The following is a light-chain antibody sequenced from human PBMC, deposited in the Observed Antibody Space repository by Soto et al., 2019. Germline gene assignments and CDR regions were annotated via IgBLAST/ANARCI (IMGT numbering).Light chain of an antibody. CDR1: QTISNH. V-gene: IGKV1-39*01. CDR2: AAS. CDR3: QQSYSSPPT. Sequence: DIQMTQSPSSLSASVEDRVIITCRASQTISNHLNWYQQKPGKAPKLLIFAASSLQRGVPSRFSGRRSGPDFTLTISSLQPEDFATYYCQQSYSSPPTFGQGTKVEIK. J-gene: IGKJ1*01.